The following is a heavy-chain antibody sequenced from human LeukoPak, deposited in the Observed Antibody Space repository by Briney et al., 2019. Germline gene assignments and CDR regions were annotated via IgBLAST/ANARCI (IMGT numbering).Heavy chain of an antibody. CDR1: GFTFSDYY. CDR2: ISSSSSYT. Sequence: PGGSLRLSCAASGFTFSDYYMSWIRQAPGKGLEWVSYISSSSSYTNYADSVKGRFTISRDNAKNSLYLQMNSLRAEDTAVYYCARASGFGESPDYWGQGTLVTVSP. CDR3: ARASGFGESPDY. J-gene: IGHJ4*02. D-gene: IGHD3-10*01. V-gene: IGHV3-11*05.